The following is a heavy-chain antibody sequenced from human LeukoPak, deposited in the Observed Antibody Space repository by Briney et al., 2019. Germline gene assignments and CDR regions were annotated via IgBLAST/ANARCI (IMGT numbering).Heavy chain of an antibody. V-gene: IGHV3-23*01. CDR3: AKRGVVIRVILVGFHKEASYFDS. Sequence: GGSLRLSCAVSGISLSNYGMSWVRPAPGKGLEWVAGISGSGGGTNYADSVKGRFTISRDNPKNTLYLQMNRLRADDTAVYFCAKRGVVIRVILVGFHKEASYFDSWGQGALVTVSS. CDR2: ISGSGGGT. D-gene: IGHD3-22*01. J-gene: IGHJ4*02. CDR1: GISLSNYG.